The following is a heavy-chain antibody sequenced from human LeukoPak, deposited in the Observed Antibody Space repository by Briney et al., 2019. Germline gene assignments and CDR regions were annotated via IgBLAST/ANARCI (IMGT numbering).Heavy chain of an antibody. D-gene: IGHD3-22*01. J-gene: IGHJ4*02. Sequence: PGGSLRLSCAASGFTFSDYYMSWIRQAPGKGLEWVSGISGSGGITHYADSVRGRFTISRDNSKNTLYLQMNSLRAEDTAVYYCAKDPTDFDSSGQTYFDYWGQGSLVSVSS. V-gene: IGHV3-23*01. CDR3: AKDPTDFDSSGQTYFDY. CDR1: GFTFSDYY. CDR2: ISGSGGIT.